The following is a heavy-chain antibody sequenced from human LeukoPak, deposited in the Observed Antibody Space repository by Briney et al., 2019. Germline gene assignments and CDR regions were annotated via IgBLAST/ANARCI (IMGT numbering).Heavy chain of an antibody. CDR1: GFTFSSIA. V-gene: IGHV3-23*01. CDR3: AKGQELDDGVFDS. J-gene: IGHJ4*02. CDR2: IRSNGDTT. D-gene: IGHD1-1*01. Sequence: GGSLRLSCAASGFTFSSIAMTWVRQAPGKGLEWVSSIRSNGDTTYNADSVKGRFTISRDNSKNTLYLQMNGLRVEDTAIYYCAKGQELDDGVFDSWGQGTLVTVSS.